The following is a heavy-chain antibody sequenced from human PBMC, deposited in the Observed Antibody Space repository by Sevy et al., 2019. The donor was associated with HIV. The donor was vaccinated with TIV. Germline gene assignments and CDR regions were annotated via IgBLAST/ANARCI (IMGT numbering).Heavy chain of an antibody. CDR3: VSLFLSYRSGWSYFDY. D-gene: IGHD6-19*01. CDR1: GFTVNDKY. V-gene: IGHV3-66*02. J-gene: IGHJ4*02. Sequence: GGSLRLSCAISGFTVNDKYIIWVRQAPGKGLEWVSVIFSSGSTYYADSAKGRFTISRDNSKNTVVLQMSSVRAEDTAVYYCVSLFLSYRSGWSYFDYWGQGTLVTVSS. CDR2: IFSSGST.